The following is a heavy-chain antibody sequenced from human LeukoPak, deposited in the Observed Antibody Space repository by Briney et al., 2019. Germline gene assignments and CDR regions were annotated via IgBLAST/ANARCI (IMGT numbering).Heavy chain of an antibody. CDR2: FYHSGST. J-gene: IGHJ4*02. CDR3: ARDYDSSGYTFDY. CDR1: GGSISSGGYF. V-gene: IGHV4-30-2*01. D-gene: IGHD3-22*01. Sequence: SQTLSLTCTVSGGSISSGGYFWSWIRQPPGKGLEWIGYFYHSGSTYYNPSLKSRVTISVDTSKNQFSLKLSSVTAADTAVYYCARDYDSSGYTFDYWGQGTLVTVSS.